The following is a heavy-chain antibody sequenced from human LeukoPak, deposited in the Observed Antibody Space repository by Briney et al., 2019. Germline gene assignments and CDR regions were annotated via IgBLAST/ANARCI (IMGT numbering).Heavy chain of an antibody. CDR1: GFTFSSYA. CDR3: AARGYSYGYEAY. Sequence: QSGGSLRLSCAASGFTFSSYAMSWVRQAPGKGLEWVSAISGSGGSTYYADSVKGRFTISRDNSKNTLYLQMNSLRAEDTAVYYCAARGYSYGYEAYWGQGTLVTVSS. D-gene: IGHD5-18*01. V-gene: IGHV3-23*01. J-gene: IGHJ4*02. CDR2: ISGSGGST.